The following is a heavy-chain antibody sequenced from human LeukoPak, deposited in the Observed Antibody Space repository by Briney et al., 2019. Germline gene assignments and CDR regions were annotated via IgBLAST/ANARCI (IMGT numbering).Heavy chain of an antibody. J-gene: IGHJ5*02. CDR2: IRSKAYGGTT. CDR1: GFTFGDYA. Sequence: PGGSLRLSCTASGFTFGDYAMSWVRQAPGKGLEWVGFIRSKAYGGTTEYAASVKGRFTTSRDDSKSIAYLQMNSLKTEDTAVYYCTIVRGGNSGYNWFDPWGQGTLVTVSS. CDR3: TIVRGGNSGYNWFDP. D-gene: IGHD4-23*01. V-gene: IGHV3-49*04.